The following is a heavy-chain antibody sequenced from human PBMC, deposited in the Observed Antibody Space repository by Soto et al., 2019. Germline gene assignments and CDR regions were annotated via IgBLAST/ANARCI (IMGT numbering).Heavy chain of an antibody. Sequence: QVQLMQSGAEVKKPGASVKVSCKASGNTFTNYYIHWVRQAPGQGLEWMGTINPSGGHTTYAQKFLGRVTMTRDTFTRTIYMELTSLRFEDTAVYYCARGGHVVVVTADFDYWGQGTLVTVSS. D-gene: IGHD2-21*02. CDR2: INPSGGHT. V-gene: IGHV1-46*01. CDR1: GNTFTNYY. CDR3: ARGGHVVVVTADFDY. J-gene: IGHJ4*02.